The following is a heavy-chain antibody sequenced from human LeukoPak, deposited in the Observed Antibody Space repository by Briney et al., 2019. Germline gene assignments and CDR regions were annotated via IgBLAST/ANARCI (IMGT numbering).Heavy chain of an antibody. D-gene: IGHD5/OR15-5a*01. Sequence: SETLSLTCAVYGGSFSGYYWSWIRQPPGKGLEWIGEINHSGSTNYNPSLKSRVTISVDTSKNQFSLKLSSVTAADTAVYYCARGFVYTGLDYWGQGTLVIVSS. CDR3: ARGFVYTGLDY. V-gene: IGHV4-34*01. J-gene: IGHJ4*02. CDR2: INHSGST. CDR1: GGSFSGYY.